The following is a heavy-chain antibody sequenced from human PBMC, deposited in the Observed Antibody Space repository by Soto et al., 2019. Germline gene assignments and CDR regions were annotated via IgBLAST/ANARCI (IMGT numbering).Heavy chain of an antibody. CDR2: IYHTGST. V-gene: IGHV4-4*02. D-gene: IGHD2-8*02. CDR1: GGSISSTNW. J-gene: IGHJ5*02. Sequence: QVQLRESGPGPVKPSGTLSLSCTVSGGSISSTNWWTWVRQSPGKGLEWIGEIYHTGSTTYNPSLRSRINMSVDNSTNQSSLQLRYVTAADTAMCSCEPLPPRIELAVLPIPTWGQGTLVTVSA. CDR3: EPLPPRIELAVLPIPT.